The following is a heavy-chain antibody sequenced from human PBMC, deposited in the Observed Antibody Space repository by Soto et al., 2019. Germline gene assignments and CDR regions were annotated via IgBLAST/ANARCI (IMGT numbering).Heavy chain of an antibody. Sequence: PGVSLRLSCVGSGFIFSENWMSWVRQAPGKGLEWVANIKQDGSERRYADSVEGRFSISRDNAKNSLYLQMNSLVVEDTATYYCARYHFGGYAFDPWGQGTPVTVS. CDR2: IKQDGSER. V-gene: IGHV3-7*04. CDR3: ARYHFGGYAFDP. J-gene: IGHJ5*02. D-gene: IGHD2-2*01. CDR1: GFIFSENW.